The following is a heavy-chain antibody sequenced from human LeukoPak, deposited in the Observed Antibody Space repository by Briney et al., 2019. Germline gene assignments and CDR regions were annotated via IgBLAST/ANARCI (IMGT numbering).Heavy chain of an antibody. J-gene: IGHJ3*02. Sequence: GRSLRLSCAASGFTFSNYGMHWVRRVPGKGLEWVSAIWFDGIRKYYADSVTGRLTISRDNSKNTLYLQMNSLRAEDTAVYYCARDLEDSSPFGAFDMWGQGTMVTVSS. CDR2: IWFDGIRK. CDR3: ARDLEDSSPFGAFDM. D-gene: IGHD3-22*01. CDR1: GFTFSNYG. V-gene: IGHV3-33*01.